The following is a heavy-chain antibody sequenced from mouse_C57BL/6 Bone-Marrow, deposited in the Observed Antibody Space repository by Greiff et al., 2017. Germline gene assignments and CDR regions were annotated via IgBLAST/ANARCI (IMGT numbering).Heavy chain of an antibody. J-gene: IGHJ2*01. D-gene: IGHD2-1*01. CDR1: GYTFTSYG. CDR2: IYPRSGNT. V-gene: IGHV1-81*01. Sequence: VQLQQSGAELARPGASVKLSCKASGYTFTSYGISWVKQRTGQGLEWIGEIYPRSGNTYYNEKFKGKATLTADKSSSTAYMELRSLTSEDSAVYFCARVYYGNYFDYWGQGTTLTVSA. CDR3: ARVYYGNYFDY.